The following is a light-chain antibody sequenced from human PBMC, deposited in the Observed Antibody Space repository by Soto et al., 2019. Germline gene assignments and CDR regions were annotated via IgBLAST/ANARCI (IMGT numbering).Light chain of an antibody. CDR1: SSDVGGYDY. Sequence: QSALTQSASVSGSPGQSITISCTGTSSDVGGYDYVSWYQQHPGKAPKLMIYDVTNRPSGVSNRFSGSKSGNTASLTISGLQAEDEADYYCISYASINTYVFGTGTRSPS. V-gene: IGLV2-14*01. CDR2: DVT. CDR3: ISYASINTYV. J-gene: IGLJ1*01.